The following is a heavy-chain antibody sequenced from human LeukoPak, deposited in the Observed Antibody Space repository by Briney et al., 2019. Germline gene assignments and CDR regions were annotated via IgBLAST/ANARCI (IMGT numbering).Heavy chain of an antibody. CDR3: ARDPLQYSSSSLFDY. CDR1: GFTFSDYY. Sequence: GGSLRLSCAASGFTFSDYYMSWIRQAPGKGLEWVSYISSSGSTIYYADSVKGRFTVSRDNAKDSLYLQMNSLRAEDTAVYYCARDPLQYSSSSLFDYWGQGTLVTVSS. V-gene: IGHV3-11*04. J-gene: IGHJ4*02. D-gene: IGHD6-6*01. CDR2: ISSSGSTI.